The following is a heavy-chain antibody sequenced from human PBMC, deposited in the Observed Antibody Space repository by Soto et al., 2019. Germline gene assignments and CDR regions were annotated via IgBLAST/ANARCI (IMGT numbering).Heavy chain of an antibody. J-gene: IGHJ6*02. CDR1: GYSFTTYW. CDR2: IYPGDSDT. D-gene: IGHD3-3*01. Sequence: GVSLKISWKSWGYSFTTYWIGWVRQMPGEGLEWMGIIYPGDSDTRYSPSFQGQVTISADKSINSVYLQWSSLKASDTATYYCARLGFNYDFLSGYYNVPASSGIDAWGLRNTVPISS. CDR3: ARLGFNYDFLSGYYNVPASSGIDA. V-gene: IGHV5-51*01.